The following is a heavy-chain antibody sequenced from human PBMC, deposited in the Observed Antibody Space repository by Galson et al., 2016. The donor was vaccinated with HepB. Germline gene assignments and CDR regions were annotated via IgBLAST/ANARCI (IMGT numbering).Heavy chain of an antibody. CDR1: GFTFGNSA. Sequence: SLRLSCAASGFTFGNSAMHWVRQAPGKGLEHVSAISSNGRNTYYADSAKGRFTISRDNSRKTLYLQMSSLRAEDTAVYYCVKEGQWLVLGYYYEMDVWGPGTTVTVSS. J-gene: IGHJ6*02. CDR3: VKEGQWLVLGYYYEMDV. D-gene: IGHD6-19*01. CDR2: ISSNGRNT. V-gene: IGHV3-64D*06.